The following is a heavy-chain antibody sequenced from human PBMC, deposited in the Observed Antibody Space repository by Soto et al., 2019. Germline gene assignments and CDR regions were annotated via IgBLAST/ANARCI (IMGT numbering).Heavy chain of an antibody. D-gene: IGHD3-3*01. CDR2: ISSSSSYI. J-gene: IGHJ6*02. V-gene: IGHV3-21*01. Sequence: GGSLRLSCAASGFTFSSYSMNWVRQAPGKGLEWVSSISSSSSYIYYADSVKGRFTISRDNAKNSLYLQMNSLRAEDTAVYYCARAALEEWLLPGPYYYYGMDVWGQGTTVTVS. CDR1: GFTFSSYS. CDR3: ARAALEEWLLPGPYYYYGMDV.